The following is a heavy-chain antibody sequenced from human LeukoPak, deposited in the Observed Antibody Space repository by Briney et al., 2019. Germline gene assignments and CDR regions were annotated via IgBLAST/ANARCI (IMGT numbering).Heavy chain of an antibody. V-gene: IGHV3-64*01. Sequence: GGSLRLSCAASGFTFSSYAMHWVRQAPGKGLEYVSAISSNGGSTYYANSVKGRFTISRDNSKNTLYLQMGSLRAEDRAVYYCARDRRAAVYHYGMDVWGQGTTVTVSS. CDR3: ARDRRAAVYHYGMDV. CDR1: GFTFSSYA. D-gene: IGHD6-13*01. CDR2: ISSNGGST. J-gene: IGHJ6*02.